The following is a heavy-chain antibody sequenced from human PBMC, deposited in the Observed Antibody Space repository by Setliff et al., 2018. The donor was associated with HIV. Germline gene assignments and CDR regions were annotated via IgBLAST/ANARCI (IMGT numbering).Heavy chain of an antibody. Sequence: GESLKISCAASGFTFSSYAMSWVRQAPGKGLEWVSAISGSGGSTYYADSVKGRFTISRDNSKNTLYLQMNSLRAEDTAVYYCAKARGGGSYLFDYWGQGTLVTVSS. CDR3: AKARGGGSYLFDY. V-gene: IGHV3-23*01. CDR2: ISGSGGST. J-gene: IGHJ4*02. D-gene: IGHD1-26*01. CDR1: GFTFSSYA.